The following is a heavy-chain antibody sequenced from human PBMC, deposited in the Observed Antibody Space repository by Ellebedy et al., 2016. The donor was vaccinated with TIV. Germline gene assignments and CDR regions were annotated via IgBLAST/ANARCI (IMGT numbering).Heavy chain of an antibody. Sequence: GESLKISCSGSGFTFSSYGMHWVRQAPGKGLEDVSGISNNCISTSYADSVKGRFTISRDNSRNTLYLQMSSLKPEDTAVYYCARDLSPTGLRGYFHYWGQGTLVTVSS. V-gene: IGHV3-64D*06. CDR3: ARDLSPTGLRGYFHY. CDR1: GFTFSSYG. CDR2: ISNNCIST. D-gene: IGHD3-10*01. J-gene: IGHJ1*01.